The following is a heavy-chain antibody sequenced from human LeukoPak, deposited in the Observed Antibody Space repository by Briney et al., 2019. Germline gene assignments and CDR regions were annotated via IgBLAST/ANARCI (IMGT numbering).Heavy chain of an antibody. V-gene: IGHV1-69*13. CDR1: GGTFRSYA. D-gene: IGHD4-17*01. CDR2: IIPMINTP. CDR3: AIFQGTYGDNENDY. Sequence: GASVKVSCKASGGTFRSYAITWVRQAPGKGLEWMGGIIPMINTPKYAQKFQGRVSITVDESTSTGYMEVSSLRSEDTAVYYCAIFQGTYGDNENDYWGQGTLVTVSS. J-gene: IGHJ4*02.